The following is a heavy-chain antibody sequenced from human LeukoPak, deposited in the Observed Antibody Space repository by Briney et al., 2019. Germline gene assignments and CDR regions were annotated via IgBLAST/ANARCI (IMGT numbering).Heavy chain of an antibody. Sequence: GGSLRLSCAASGFNFSDYYMSWIRQAPGKGLEWVSYISSSGFSTYYAGSVKGRFTISRDNARNSLYLQMNSLAPEDTALYYCARGKRRLDYWGQATLSPSPQ. V-gene: IGHV3-11*01. J-gene: IGHJ4*02. CDR1: GFNFSDYY. CDR3: ARGKRRLDY. CDR2: ISSSGFST.